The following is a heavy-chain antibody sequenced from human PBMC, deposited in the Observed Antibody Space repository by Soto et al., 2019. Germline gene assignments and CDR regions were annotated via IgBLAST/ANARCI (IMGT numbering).Heavy chain of an antibody. CDR1: GGSISSGDYY. CDR3: ARERPDGSRLDP. J-gene: IGHJ5*02. CDR2: IYYSGST. Sequence: QVHLQESGPGLVKPSQTLSLTCTVSGGSISSGDYYWSWIRQPPGKGLEWIGYIYYSGSTYYNPSLKSRVTISVDTSKNPFSLKLSSGTAADTAVYYCARERPDGSRLDPWGQGTLVTVSS. V-gene: IGHV4-30-4*01. D-gene: IGHD6-13*01.